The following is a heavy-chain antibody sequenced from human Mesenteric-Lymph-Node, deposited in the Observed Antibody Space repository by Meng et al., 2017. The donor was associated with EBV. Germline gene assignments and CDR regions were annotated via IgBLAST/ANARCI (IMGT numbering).Heavy chain of an antibody. D-gene: IGHD2/OR15-2a*01. V-gene: IGHV4-61*01. Sequence: QVQLQESGPGLGKPSETLSLTCTVSGDSVSSTRCYWSWIRQPPGRGLEWIGYIFNSGSTNYNPSLRSRATISVDTSRNQFSLTLNSVTAADTAVYYCARVSGPYYSPWFDPWGQGSLVTVSS. CDR1: GDSVSSTRCY. CDR3: ARVSGPYYSPWFDP. CDR2: IFNSGST. J-gene: IGHJ5*02.